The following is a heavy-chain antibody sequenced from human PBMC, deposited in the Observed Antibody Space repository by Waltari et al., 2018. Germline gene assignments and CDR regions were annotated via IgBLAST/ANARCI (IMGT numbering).Heavy chain of an antibody. V-gene: IGHV1-46*01. D-gene: IGHD3-16*01. CDR1: GYTFTSNF. Sequence: QVQLLQSGAEVKKPGASVKLSCKASGYTFTSNFIHWVRQAPGQGPEWMGVITPSTGGSNDAQRFQGRVTMTSDTSTSTIYMEVRSLTSQDTATYYCARSATGGTYFDYWGQGTLVTVSS. CDR3: ARSATGGTYFDY. J-gene: IGHJ4*02. CDR2: ITPSTGGS.